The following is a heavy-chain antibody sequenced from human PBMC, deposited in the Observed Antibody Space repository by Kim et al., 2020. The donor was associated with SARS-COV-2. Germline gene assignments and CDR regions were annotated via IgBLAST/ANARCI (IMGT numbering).Heavy chain of an antibody. J-gene: IGHJ4*02. V-gene: IGHV3-30*18. CDR2: ISYDGSNK. CDR1: GFTFSSYG. CDR3: AKGIAVAGTFDY. D-gene: IGHD6-19*01. Sequence: GGSLRLSCAASGFTFSSYGMHWVRQAPGKGLEWVAVISYDGSNKYYADSVKGRFTISRDNSKNSLYLQMNSLRAEDTAVYYCAKGIAVAGTFDYWGQGTLVTVYS.